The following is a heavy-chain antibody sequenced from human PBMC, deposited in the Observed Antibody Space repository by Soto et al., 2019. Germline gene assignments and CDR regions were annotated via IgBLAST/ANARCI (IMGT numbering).Heavy chain of an antibody. CDR3: ARQAYDFWSGYYTYYFDY. D-gene: IGHD3-3*01. Sequence: QVTLKESGPVLVKPTETLTLTCTVSGFSLSNARMGVSWIRQPPGQALEWLAHIFSNDEKSYSTSLKSRLTISKDTSKSHVVLTRTNMDPVDTATYYCARQAYDFWSGYYTYYFDYWGQGTLVTVSS. V-gene: IGHV2-26*01. J-gene: IGHJ4*02. CDR1: GFSLSNARMG. CDR2: IFSNDEK.